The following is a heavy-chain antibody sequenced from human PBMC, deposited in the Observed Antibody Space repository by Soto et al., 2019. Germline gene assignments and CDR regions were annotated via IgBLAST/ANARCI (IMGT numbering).Heavy chain of an antibody. D-gene: IGHD3-10*01. J-gene: IGHJ4*02. CDR1: GFTFSGSV. CDR3: TSGLVNDDNY. V-gene: IGHV3-73*01. CDR2: IRSKANNYAT. Sequence: EVQLVESGGGLVQPGGSLKLSCAASGFTFSGSVMHWVRQASGKGLEWVGRIRSKANNYATEYGASVKGRFTISRDDSKNEAYLQMKSLKTEDTAVYYCTSGLVNDDNYRGKGTLVTVSS.